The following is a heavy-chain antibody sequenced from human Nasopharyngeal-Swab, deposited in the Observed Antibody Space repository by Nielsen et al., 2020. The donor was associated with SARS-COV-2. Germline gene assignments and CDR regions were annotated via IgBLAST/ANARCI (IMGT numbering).Heavy chain of an antibody. V-gene: IGHV3-21*01. Sequence: GESLKISCAASGFTFSSYSMNWVRQTPGKGLDWVSSISSSSSYIYDADSVKGRFTISRDNANNSLYLQMNSLRAEDTAVYYCARDATEYILVVVAATKYYYYGMDVWGQGTTVTVSS. CDR2: ISSSSSYI. CDR3: ARDATEYILVVVAATKYYYYGMDV. CDR1: GFTFSSYS. D-gene: IGHD2-15*01. J-gene: IGHJ6*02.